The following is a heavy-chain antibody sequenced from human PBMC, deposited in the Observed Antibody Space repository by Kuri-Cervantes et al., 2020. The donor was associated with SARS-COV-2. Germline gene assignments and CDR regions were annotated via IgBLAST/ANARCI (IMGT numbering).Heavy chain of an antibody. CDR1: GFTFSSYA. J-gene: IGHJ6*02. Sequence: GGSLRLSCAASGFTFSSYAMSWVRQAPGKGLEWVSAISGSGGSTYYADSVKGRFTISRDNSKSTLYLQMNSLRAEDTAVYYCARGGYDFWSGYYGEDYYYYYGMDVWGQGTTVTVSS. CDR3: ARGGYDFWSGYYGEDYYYYYGMDV. D-gene: IGHD3-3*01. V-gene: IGHV3-23*01. CDR2: ISGSGGST.